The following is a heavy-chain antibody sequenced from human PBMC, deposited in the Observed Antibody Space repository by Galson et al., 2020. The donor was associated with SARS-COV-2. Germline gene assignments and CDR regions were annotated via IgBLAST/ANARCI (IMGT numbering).Heavy chain of an antibody. Sequence: GESLKISCAASGFPFSSYGMHWVRQAPGKGLEWVAVISYDGSNKYYADSVKGRFTISRDNSKNTLYLQMNSLRAEDTAVYYCAKDTGGYYYGSGSYEFDYWGQGTLVTVSS. CDR2: ISYDGSNK. CDR1: GFPFSSYG. CDR3: AKDTGGYYYGSGSYEFDY. D-gene: IGHD3-10*01. J-gene: IGHJ4*02. V-gene: IGHV3-30*18.